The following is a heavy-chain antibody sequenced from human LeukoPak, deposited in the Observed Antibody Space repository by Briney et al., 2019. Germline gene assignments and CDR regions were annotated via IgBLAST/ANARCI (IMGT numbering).Heavy chain of an antibody. CDR3: ARAGDYYDSSGYYYPRY. CDR1: GFTFSSYA. CDR2: ISGSGGST. D-gene: IGHD3-22*01. V-gene: IGHV3-23*01. Sequence: PGGSLRLSCAASGFTFSSYAMSWVRQAPGKGLEWVSAISGSGGSTYYADSVKGRFTISRDNSKNTLYLQMNSLRAEDTAVYYCARAGDYYDSSGYYYPRYWGQGTLVTVSS. J-gene: IGHJ4*02.